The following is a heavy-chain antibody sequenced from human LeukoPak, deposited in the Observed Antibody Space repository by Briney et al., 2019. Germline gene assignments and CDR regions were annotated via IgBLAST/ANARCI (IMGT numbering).Heavy chain of an antibody. CDR3: ARDRPPLDDFWRGGPNAFDI. CDR2: IIPIFGTA. J-gene: IGHJ3*02. V-gene: IGHV1-69*13. CDR1: GGTFSSYA. Sequence: SVKVSCRASGGTFSSYAISWVRQAPGQGLEWMGGIIPIFGTANYAQKFQGRVTITADESTSTAYMELSSLRSEDTAVYYCARDRPPLDDFWRGGPNAFDIWGQGTMVTVSS. D-gene: IGHD3-3*01.